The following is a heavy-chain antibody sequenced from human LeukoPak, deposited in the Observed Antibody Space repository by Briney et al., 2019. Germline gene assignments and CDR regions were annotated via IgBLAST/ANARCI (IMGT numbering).Heavy chain of an antibody. CDR2: ISYDGSNK. CDR3: ARENAAAFDY. Sequence: GGSLRLSCAASGFIVSNNFMSWVRQAPGKGLEWVAVISYDGSNKYYADSVKGRFTISRDNSKNTLYLQMNSLRAEDTAVYYCARENAAAFDYWGQGTLVTVSS. J-gene: IGHJ4*02. V-gene: IGHV3-30*03. D-gene: IGHD6-25*01. CDR1: GFIVSNNF.